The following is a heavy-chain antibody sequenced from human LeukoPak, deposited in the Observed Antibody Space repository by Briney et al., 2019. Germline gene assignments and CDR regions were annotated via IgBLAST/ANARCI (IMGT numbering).Heavy chain of an antibody. Sequence: SVKVSCKASGGTFSSYAINWVRQAPGQGLEWMGRIIPILGIANYAQKFQGRVTITADNSTSTAYMELSSLRSEDTAVYYCARAQYNWNDADLALRDNWFDPWGQGTLVTVSS. V-gene: IGHV1-69*04. J-gene: IGHJ5*02. CDR3: ARAQYNWNDADLALRDNWFDP. D-gene: IGHD1-1*01. CDR2: IIPILGIA. CDR1: GGTFSSYA.